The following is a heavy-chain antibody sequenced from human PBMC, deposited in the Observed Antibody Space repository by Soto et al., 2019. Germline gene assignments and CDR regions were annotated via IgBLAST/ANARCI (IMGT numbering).Heavy chain of an antibody. CDR1: GGAISNYY. J-gene: IGHJ4*02. CDR3: ARHRPGYYFDL. Sequence: SETLSLTCTVSGGAISNYYWNWIRQPPGKGLEWIGYIFYSGNTNYNPSLRSRVTISVDTSTNQFSLKLTSGTAADTAVYYCARHRPGYYFDLWGQGTLVTVS. CDR2: IFYSGNT. V-gene: IGHV4-59*08.